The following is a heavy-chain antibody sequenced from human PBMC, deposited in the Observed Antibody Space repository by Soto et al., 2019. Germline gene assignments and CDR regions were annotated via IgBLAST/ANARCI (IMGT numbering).Heavy chain of an antibody. Sequence: SETLSLTCTVSGGSISSGGYYWSWIRQHPGKGLEWIGYIYYSGSTYYNPSLKSRVTISVDTSKNQFSLKLSSVTAADTAVYYCARWGPRDSGYRYDKGPYYFDYWGQGTLVTVSS. V-gene: IGHV4-31*03. CDR3: ARWGPRDSGYRYDKGPYYFDY. D-gene: IGHD5-12*01. CDR1: GGSISSGGYY. J-gene: IGHJ4*02. CDR2: IYYSGST.